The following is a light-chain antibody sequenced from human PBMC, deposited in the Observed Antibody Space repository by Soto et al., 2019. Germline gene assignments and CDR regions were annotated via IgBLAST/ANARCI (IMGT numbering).Light chain of an antibody. CDR2: AAS. V-gene: IGKV1-39*01. CDR3: QHSYSALLT. CDR1: QTISSY. Sequence: DIQMTQSPSSLSASVGDRVTITCRASQTISSYLNWYQQKPGKAPELLIYAASSLQSGVPSRFSGSGSGTDFTLTISSLQPEDFATYYCQHSYSALLTFGQGTRLDIK. J-gene: IGKJ5*01.